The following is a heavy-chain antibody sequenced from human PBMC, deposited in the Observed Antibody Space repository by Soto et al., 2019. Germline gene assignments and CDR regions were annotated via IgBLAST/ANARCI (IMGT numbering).Heavy chain of an antibody. Sequence: SSETLSLTCTVSGGSVTNSSYYWGWIRQSPGKGLEWIGSVYYRGRSYSKSSVKSRVTISVDTSKNRFSLSLNSVTASDTDVYFCVSQRTTVPTQAYSDYWGTGALVTVSS. CDR3: VSQRTTVPTQAYSDY. J-gene: IGHJ4*02. V-gene: IGHV4-39*01. D-gene: IGHD4-17*01. CDR2: VYYRGRS. CDR1: GGSVTNSSYY.